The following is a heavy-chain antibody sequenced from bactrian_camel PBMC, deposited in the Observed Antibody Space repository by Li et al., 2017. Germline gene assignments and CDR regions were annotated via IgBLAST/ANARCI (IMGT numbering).Heavy chain of an antibody. D-gene: IGHD2*01. J-gene: IGHJ4*01. V-gene: IGHV3S1*01. Sequence: HVQLVESGGGLVQLGGSLRLSCAASGFTFSSYFMTWVRQAPGKGLEWVSSINYSGGRTYYADSVKGRFTISRDNAKNTLYLQLNSLQTEDTAMYYCAKGGTVKGPYYVDSPNRGQGTQVTVS. CDR2: INYSGGRT. CDR1: GFTFSSYF. CDR3: AKGGTVKGPYYVDSPN.